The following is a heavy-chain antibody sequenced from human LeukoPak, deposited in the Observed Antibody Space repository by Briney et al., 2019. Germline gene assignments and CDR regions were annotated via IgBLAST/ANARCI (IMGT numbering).Heavy chain of an antibody. Sequence: SETLCLTCTVSGGSISNYYWTWSRQPAGKGLEWIGRIYTSGNTNYNPSLKSRVTMSVDTSKNQFSLKLSSVTAADTAVYYCARVGIAAAGGHNYYGMDVWGQGTTVTVSS. V-gene: IGHV4-4*07. J-gene: IGHJ6*02. CDR1: GGSISNYY. D-gene: IGHD6-13*01. CDR3: ARVGIAAAGGHNYYGMDV. CDR2: IYTSGNT.